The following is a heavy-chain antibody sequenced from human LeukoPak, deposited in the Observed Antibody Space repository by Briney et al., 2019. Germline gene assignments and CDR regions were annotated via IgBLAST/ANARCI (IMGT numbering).Heavy chain of an antibody. CDR3: AKCQRVTAAGTRWYPN. CDR2: ISAYNGNT. Sequence: ASVKVSCKASGYTFTSYGISWVRQAPGQGLEWMGWISAYNGNTNYAQKLQGRVTMTTDTSTSTAYMELRSLRAEDTAVYYCAKCQRVTAAGTRWYPNWGQGTLVTVSS. J-gene: IGHJ4*02. D-gene: IGHD6-13*01. V-gene: IGHV1-18*01. CDR1: GYTFTSYG.